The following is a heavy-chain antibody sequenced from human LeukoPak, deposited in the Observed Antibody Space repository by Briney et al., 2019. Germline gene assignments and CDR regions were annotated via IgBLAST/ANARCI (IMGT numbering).Heavy chain of an antibody. D-gene: IGHD1-26*01. CDR3: ARHEYSGSYYGLSWFDP. CDR2: IYYSGST. Sequence: SETLSLTCTVSGGSISSSGYYWGWIRQPPGKGLEWIASIYYSGSTYYNPSLKSRVTISVDTSKNQLSLKLSSLTAADTAVYYYARHEYSGSYYGLSWFDPWGQGTLVTVSS. CDR1: GGSISSSGYY. V-gene: IGHV4-39*01. J-gene: IGHJ5*02.